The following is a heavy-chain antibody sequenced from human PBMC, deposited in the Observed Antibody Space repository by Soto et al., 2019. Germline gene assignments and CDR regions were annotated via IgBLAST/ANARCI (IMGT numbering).Heavy chain of an antibody. D-gene: IGHD3-3*01. CDR2: IYSGGST. CDR1: GFTVSSNY. V-gene: IGHV3-53*01. CDR3: ARRFLGQGPGWFDP. J-gene: IGHJ5*02. Sequence: GGSLRLSCAASGFTVSSNYMSWVRQAPGKGLEWVSAIYSGGSTYYADSVKGRFTISRDNSKNTLYLQMKSLRAEDTAVYYCARRFLGQGPGWFDPWGQGTLVTVSS.